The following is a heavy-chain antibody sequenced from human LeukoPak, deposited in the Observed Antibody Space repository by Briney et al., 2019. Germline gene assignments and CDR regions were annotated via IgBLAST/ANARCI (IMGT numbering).Heavy chain of an antibody. Sequence: GESLKISCAASGFTLSANYMSWVRQAPGKGLEWVSVIYSGGTTVYADSVKGRFTISRDTSKNTLSLQMNSLRVEDTAIYYCARDRIGYMDAWGKGTSVIVSS. CDR1: GFTLSANY. D-gene: IGHD3-10*01. V-gene: IGHV3-53*01. CDR3: ARDRIGYMDA. J-gene: IGHJ6*03. CDR2: IYSGGTT.